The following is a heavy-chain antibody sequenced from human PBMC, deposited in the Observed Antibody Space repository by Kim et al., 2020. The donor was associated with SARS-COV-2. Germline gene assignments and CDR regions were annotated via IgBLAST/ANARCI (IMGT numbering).Heavy chain of an antibody. Sequence: GGSLRLSCGASGFTFSGYWMNWVRQAPGKGLEWVSPINKGGKKTTYADSVKGRFTIPIDHAQDTLFFAMNRLRAEDTAGYYCLRGGLSATE. CDR2: INKGGKKT. CDR3: LRGGLSATE. D-gene: IGHD3-16*01. CDR1: GFTFSGYW. J-gene: IGHJ1*01. V-gene: IGHV3-74*01.